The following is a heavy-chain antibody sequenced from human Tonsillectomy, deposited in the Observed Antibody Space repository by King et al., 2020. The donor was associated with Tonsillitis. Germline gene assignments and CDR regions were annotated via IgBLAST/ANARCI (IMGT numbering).Heavy chain of an antibody. V-gene: IGHV3-66*01. Sequence: DVQLVESGGDLVQPGGSLRLSCAASGFTFSSSYITWVRQAPGKGLEWVSLIYSGGSTFYADSVKGRFTISRDNSKNTLYLQMNYLRAEDTAVYYCARGLCGGDSCSCFDYWGQGTLVTVSS. CDR3: ARGLCGGDSCSCFDY. D-gene: IGHD2-21*02. J-gene: IGHJ4*02. CDR2: IYSGGST. CDR1: GFTFSSSY.